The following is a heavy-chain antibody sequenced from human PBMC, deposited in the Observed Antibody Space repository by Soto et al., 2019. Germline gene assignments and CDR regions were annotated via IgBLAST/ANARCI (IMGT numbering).Heavy chain of an antibody. D-gene: IGHD1-26*01. J-gene: IGHJ4*02. CDR2: ISWNGDMR. V-gene: IGHV3-20*04. CDR3: AREGGARKGFTL. CDR1: RLEFGDSG. Sequence: VESGGDLARPGGSLRLSCTASRLEFGDSGMSWVRQVPGKGLEWVSGISWNGDMRGYADSVRGRFTISRDNDKNFVFLQMDSLRVDDTALYYCAREGGARKGFTLWGRGTLVTVSS.